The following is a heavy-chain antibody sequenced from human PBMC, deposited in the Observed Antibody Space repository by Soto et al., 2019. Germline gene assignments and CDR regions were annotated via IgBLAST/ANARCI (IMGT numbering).Heavy chain of an antibody. CDR2: ISWNSGST. V-gene: IGHV3-9*01. Sequence: EVQLVESGGGLVQPGRSLRLSCAASGFTFDDYAMHWVRQAPGKGLEWVSGISWNSGSTYYADSVKGRFTISRDNSKNTLYLQMNSLRAEDTAVYYCAKYWPRYYFDYWGQGTLVTVSS. CDR1: GFTFDDYA. J-gene: IGHJ4*02. CDR3: AKYWPRYYFDY.